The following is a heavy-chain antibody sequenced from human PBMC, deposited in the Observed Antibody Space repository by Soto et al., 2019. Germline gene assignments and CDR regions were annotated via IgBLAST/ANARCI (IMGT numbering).Heavy chain of an antibody. CDR1: GFTFSSYW. J-gene: IGHJ4*02. V-gene: IGHV3-23*01. D-gene: IGHD3-22*01. CDR3: AKVDSSGYYYEAAFDY. CDR2: ISGGGGNT. Sequence: GSLRLSCAASGFTFSSYWMHWVRQAPGKGLEWVSAISGGGGNTYYADSVKGRFTISRDNSKNTLYLQMNSLRAEDTAVYYCAKVDSSGYYYEAAFDYWGQGTLVTVSS.